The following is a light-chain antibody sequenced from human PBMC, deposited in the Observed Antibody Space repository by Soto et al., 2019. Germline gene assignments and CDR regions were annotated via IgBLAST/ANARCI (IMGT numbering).Light chain of an antibody. CDR3: QQYDSFSIT. V-gene: IGKV1-5*01. Sequence: DIQMTQSPSTLSAYVGDRVTITCRASQSISTWLAWYQQKSGRAPKLLIYDSSSLESGVPSRFSGSGSGTEFSLTISSLQPDDFATYFCQQYDSFSITFGQGTLLEIK. CDR1: QSISTW. CDR2: DSS. J-gene: IGKJ5*01.